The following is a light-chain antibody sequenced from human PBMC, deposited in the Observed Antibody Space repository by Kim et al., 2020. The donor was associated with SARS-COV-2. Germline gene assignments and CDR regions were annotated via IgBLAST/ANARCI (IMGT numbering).Light chain of an antibody. CDR1: SSDVGGYNY. CDR3: SSYTSSSTDV. V-gene: IGLV2-14*01. Sequence: QSALTQPASVSGSPGQSITISCTGTSSDVGGYNYVSWYQQHPGKAPKLMIYDVSKRPSGVSNRFSGSKSGNTASLTISGLQAEDEADYYGSSYTSSSTDVFGTGTKV. J-gene: IGLJ1*01. CDR2: DVS.